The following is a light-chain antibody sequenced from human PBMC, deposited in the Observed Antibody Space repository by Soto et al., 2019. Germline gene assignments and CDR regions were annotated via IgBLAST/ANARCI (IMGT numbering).Light chain of an antibody. J-gene: IGKJ4*01. CDR2: DSS. CDR3: QQRSDWPST. V-gene: IGKV3-11*01. CDR1: QSVGTY. Sequence: EIVLTQSPATLSLSPGERATLSCRASQSVGTYFAWYQQKPGQAPRLLIYDSSNRATGIPARFSGSGSGTDFTLTICSLEPEDFAVYYCQQRSDWPSTFGGGTKVEIK.